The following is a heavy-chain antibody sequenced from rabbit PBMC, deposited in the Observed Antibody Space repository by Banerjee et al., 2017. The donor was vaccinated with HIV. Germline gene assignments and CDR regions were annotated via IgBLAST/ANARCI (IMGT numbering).Heavy chain of an antibody. D-gene: IGHD6-1*01. CDR3: ARAPYYPYAYGGYAYATYYGMDL. CDR2: IDPVFGST. V-gene: IGHV1S7*01. Sequence: QLKETGGGLVQPGGSLTLSCKASGFDLTNDYMTWVRQAPGKGLEWIGYIDPVFGSTNYASWVNGRFTISSDNAQNTVDLQMNSLTAADTATYFCARAPYYPYAYGGYAYATYYGMDLWGPGTLVTVS. J-gene: IGHJ6*01. CDR1: GFDLTNDY.